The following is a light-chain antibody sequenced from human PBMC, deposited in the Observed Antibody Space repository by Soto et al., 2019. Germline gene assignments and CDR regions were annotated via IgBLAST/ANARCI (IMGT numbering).Light chain of an antibody. CDR3: QQYNNWAPLT. CDR2: GAS. V-gene: IGKV3-15*01. J-gene: IGKJ4*01. CDR1: QSVGSD. Sequence: EIVMTQSPATLSVSPGERATLSCRASQSVGSDLAWYQQKPGQAPRLLIYGASTRATGIPARFSGSGSGTEFTLTISSLQSEDCAVYYCQQYNNWAPLTFGGGTKVEIK.